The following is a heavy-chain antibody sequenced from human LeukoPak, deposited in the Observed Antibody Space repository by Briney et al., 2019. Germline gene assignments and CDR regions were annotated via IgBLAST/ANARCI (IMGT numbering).Heavy chain of an antibody. CDR1: GYTFTGYY. J-gene: IGHJ4*02. V-gene: IGHV1-8*03. Sequence: ASVKVSCKASGYTFTGYYMHWVRQAPGQGLEWMGWMNPNSGNTGYAQKFQGRVTITRNTSISTAYMELSSLRSEDTAVYYCARGRSIAARQGFGYWGQGTLVTVSS. CDR3: ARGRSIAARQGFGY. D-gene: IGHD6-6*01. CDR2: MNPNSGNT.